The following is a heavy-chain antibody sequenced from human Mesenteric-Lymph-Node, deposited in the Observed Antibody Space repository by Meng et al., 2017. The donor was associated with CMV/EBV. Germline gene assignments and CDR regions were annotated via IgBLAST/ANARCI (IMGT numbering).Heavy chain of an antibody. V-gene: IGHV1-2*06. CDR1: GSTFTDYY. CDR3: ARDQSMAASGREDY. J-gene: IGHJ4*02. Sequence: NASGSTFTDYYMHWVRQAPGQGLEWMGRINPNSGGTDYAQKFQGRVTMTRDTSISTAYMELSSLRSDDTAVYYCARDQSMAASGREDYWGQGTLVTVSS. D-gene: IGHD6-13*01. CDR2: INPNSGGT.